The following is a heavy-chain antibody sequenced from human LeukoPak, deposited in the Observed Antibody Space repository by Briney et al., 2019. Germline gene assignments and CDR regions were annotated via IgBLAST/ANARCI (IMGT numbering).Heavy chain of an antibody. CDR1: GFAFSSSS. Sequence: GSLRLSCAASGFAFSSSSMNWVRQAPGKGLEWVSSISSSSNYRNYADSVKGRFTISRDNAKNTLYLQVNSLTAEDTAVYYCARGHSSGYYTDYWGQGILVTVSS. V-gene: IGHV3-21*01. J-gene: IGHJ4*02. CDR3: ARGHSSGYYTDY. D-gene: IGHD3-22*01. CDR2: ISSSSNYR.